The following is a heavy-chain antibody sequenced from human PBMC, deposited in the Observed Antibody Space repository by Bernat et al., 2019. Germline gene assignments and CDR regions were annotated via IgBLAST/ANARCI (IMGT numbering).Heavy chain of an antibody. CDR2: FYSGGDT. CDR3: ARSAGGRNYFDF. V-gene: IGHV3-66*01. D-gene: IGHD3-10*01. Sequence: EVQLVESGGGLVQPGGSLRVSCATSGFTVSANHMSWVRQAPGKGLEWVSVFYSGGDTYYADSVKDRFIISRDNSTNTLYLQMNSLRAEDTAVYYCARSAGGRNYFDFWGQGTLVTVSS. CDR1: GFTVSANH. J-gene: IGHJ4*02.